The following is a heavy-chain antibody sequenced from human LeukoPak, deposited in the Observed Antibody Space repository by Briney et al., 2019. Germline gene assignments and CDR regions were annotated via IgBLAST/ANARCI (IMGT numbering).Heavy chain of an antibody. CDR1: GGSISSGGYY. CDR2: IYYGGST. V-gene: IGHV4-31*03. D-gene: IGHD3-16*01. CDR3: ARDPLGWFDP. J-gene: IGHJ5*02. Sequence: TLSLTCTVSGGSISSGGYYWSWIRQHPGKGLEWIGYIYYGGSTYYNPSLKSRVTISVDTSKNQFSLKLSSVTAADTAVYYYARDPLGWFDPWGQGTLVTVSS.